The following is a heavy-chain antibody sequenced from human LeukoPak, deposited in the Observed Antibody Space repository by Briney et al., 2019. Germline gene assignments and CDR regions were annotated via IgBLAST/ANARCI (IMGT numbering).Heavy chain of an antibody. Sequence: GESQKISCKGSGYSFTSYWITWVRQMPGKGLEWMGRIDPSDSYTNYSPSFQGHVTISADKSISTAYLQWSSLKASDTAMYYCATVTTIYYYYGMDVWGQGTTVTVSS. J-gene: IGHJ6*02. CDR1: GYSFTSYW. D-gene: IGHD4-17*01. V-gene: IGHV5-10-1*01. CDR3: ATVTTIYYYYGMDV. CDR2: IDPSDSYT.